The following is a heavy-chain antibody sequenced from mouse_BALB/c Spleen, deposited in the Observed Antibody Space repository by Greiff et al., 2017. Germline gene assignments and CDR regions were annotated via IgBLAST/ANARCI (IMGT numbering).Heavy chain of an antibody. CDR2: INPGSGGT. CDR3: ARYYYYGSSYDAY. CDR1: GYAFTNYL. Sequence: QVQLQQSGAELVRPGTSVKVSCKASGYAFTNYLIEWVKQRPGQGLEWIGVINPGSGGTNYNEKFKGKATLTADKSSSTAYMQLSSLTSDDSAVYFCARYYYYGSSYDAYWGQGTLVTVSA. J-gene: IGHJ3*01. D-gene: IGHD1-1*01. V-gene: IGHV1-54*01.